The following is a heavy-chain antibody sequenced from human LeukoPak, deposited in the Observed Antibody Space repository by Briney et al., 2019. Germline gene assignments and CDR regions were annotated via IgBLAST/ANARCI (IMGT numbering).Heavy chain of an antibody. D-gene: IGHD3-22*01. CDR3: TTDSYDSSGYYDY. CDR2: IYSGGST. Sequence: GGSLRLSCAASGFTVSSNYMSWVRQAPGKGLEWVSVIYSGGSTYYADSVKGRFTISRDNSKNTLYLQMNSLKTEDTAVYYCTTDSYDSSGYYDYWGQGTLVTVSS. V-gene: IGHV3-53*01. CDR1: GFTVSSNY. J-gene: IGHJ4*02.